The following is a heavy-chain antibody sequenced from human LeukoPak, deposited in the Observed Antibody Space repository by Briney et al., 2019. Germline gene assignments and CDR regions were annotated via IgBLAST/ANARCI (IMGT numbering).Heavy chain of an antibody. D-gene: IGHD2-15*01. Sequence: GASVKVSCKASGYTFTSYDINWVRQATRQGLEWMGLMNPNSGNTGYAQKFQGRVTMTRNSSITTAYMELSSLRSEDTAVYYCARRHGRCSDGSCYYPDYWGQGTLVTVSS. CDR2: MNPNSGNT. J-gene: IGHJ4*02. V-gene: IGHV1-8*01. CDR3: ARRHGRCSDGSCYYPDY. CDR1: GYTFTSYD.